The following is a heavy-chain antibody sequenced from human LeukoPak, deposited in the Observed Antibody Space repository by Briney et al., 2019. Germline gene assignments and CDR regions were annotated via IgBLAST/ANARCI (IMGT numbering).Heavy chain of an antibody. CDR3: ARDRTTGTTSPSDFDI. Sequence: ASVKVSCKASGYTFTSYGISCVRQAPGQGLEWMGWISAYNGNTNYAQKFQGRVTMTTDTSTSTAYMELRSLRSDDTAVYYCARDRTTGTTSPSDFDIWGQGTMVTVSS. V-gene: IGHV1-18*04. CDR2: ISAYNGNT. D-gene: IGHD1-1*01. CDR1: GYTFTSYG. J-gene: IGHJ3*02.